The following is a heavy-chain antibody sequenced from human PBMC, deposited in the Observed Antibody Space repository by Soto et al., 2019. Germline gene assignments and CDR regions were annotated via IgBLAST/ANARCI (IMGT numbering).Heavy chain of an antibody. CDR2: ISGSGGST. CDR3: AKGPVLRYFDWLLS. J-gene: IGHJ4*02. CDR1: GFTFSSYA. D-gene: IGHD3-9*01. V-gene: IGHV3-23*01. Sequence: HPGGSLRLSCAASGFTFSSYAMSWVRQAPGKGLEWVSAISGSGGSTYYADSVKGRFTISRDNSKNTLYLQMNSPRAEDTAVYYCAKGPVLRYFDWLLSWGQGTLVTVSS.